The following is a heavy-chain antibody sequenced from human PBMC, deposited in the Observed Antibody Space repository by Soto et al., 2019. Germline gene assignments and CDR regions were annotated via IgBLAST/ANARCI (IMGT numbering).Heavy chain of an antibody. J-gene: IGHJ6*02. CDR3: AKGVLSFHYGMEV. CDR1: GFTFNTYT. D-gene: IGHD3-10*01. Sequence: EVKLLQSGGGVVPPGGSLRLSCATSGFTFNTYTMTWVRQAPGKGLEWVSSISSTAGKTSSYADSVKSRFAISRDFSDNTVYLQMDNLRVDDTAVYFCAKGVLSFHYGMEVWGQGTTVTVSS. V-gene: IGHV3-23*01. CDR2: ISSTAGKTS.